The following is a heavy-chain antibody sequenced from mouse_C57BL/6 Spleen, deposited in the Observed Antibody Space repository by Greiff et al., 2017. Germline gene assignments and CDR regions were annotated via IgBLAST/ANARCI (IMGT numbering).Heavy chain of an antibody. Sequence: VQLQQSGAELARPGASVKLSCKASGYTFTSYGISWVKQRTGQGLEWIGEIYPRSGKTYYNEKFKGKATLTADKSSSTAYMELRSLTSEDSAVYFCARGYYGSSYGYFDYWGQGTTLTVSS. CDR1: GYTFTSYG. D-gene: IGHD1-1*01. J-gene: IGHJ2*01. V-gene: IGHV1-81*01. CDR2: IYPRSGKT. CDR3: ARGYYGSSYGYFDY.